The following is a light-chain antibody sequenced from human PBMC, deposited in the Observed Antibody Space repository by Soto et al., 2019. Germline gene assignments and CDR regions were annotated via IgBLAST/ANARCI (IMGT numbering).Light chain of an antibody. Sequence: DIQMTQSPSTLSASVGDRFTMTFRASQSISGWLAWYQQKPGKAPKLLIYNASSLKSGVPSRFSGSGFGTEFTLTISSLQPDDSATYYCQNYNQYSRTFGQGTKVDIK. CDR3: QNYNQYSRT. V-gene: IGKV1-5*01. J-gene: IGKJ1*01. CDR1: QSISGW. CDR2: NAS.